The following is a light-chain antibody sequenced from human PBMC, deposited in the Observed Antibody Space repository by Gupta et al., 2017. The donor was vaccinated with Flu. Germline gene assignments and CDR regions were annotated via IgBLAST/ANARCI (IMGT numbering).Light chain of an antibody. CDR3: VLSMGSSISV. J-gene: IGLJ3*02. V-gene: IGLV8-61*01. CDR2: STY. CDR1: SCSVSIQNY. Sequence: SCSVSIQNYAGCHQQTTARPPRTLIYSTYTQSSGVPARFSASILWNKAALTITGAQADDESDYYCVLSMGSSISVFGGGTKLTVL.